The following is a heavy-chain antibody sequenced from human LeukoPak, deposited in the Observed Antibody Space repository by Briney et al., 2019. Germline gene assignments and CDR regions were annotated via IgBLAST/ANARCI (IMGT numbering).Heavy chain of an antibody. Sequence: PGGSLRLSCAASGFAFSVYYVSWIRQAPGKGLEWVSSISSGGNTAYYADSVKGRFTISRDNTKNSLFLQMDSLRAEDTAVYHCARVKGYYDSSGHRFDYWGQGTLVTVSS. V-gene: IGHV3-11*01. CDR2: ISSGGNTA. CDR3: ARVKGYYDSSGHRFDY. J-gene: IGHJ4*02. CDR1: GFAFSVYY. D-gene: IGHD3-22*01.